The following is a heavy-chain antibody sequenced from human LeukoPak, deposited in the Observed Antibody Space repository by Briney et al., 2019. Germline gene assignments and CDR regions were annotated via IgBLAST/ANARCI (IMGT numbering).Heavy chain of an antibody. CDR1: GFTFNIDA. CDR2: ISNSGGRT. J-gene: IGHJ4*02. CDR3: ARDGEKSGYFDD. V-gene: IGHV3-23*01. D-gene: IGHD2-15*01. Sequence: GGPLRLSCAASGFTFNIDAMSWVRQAPGKGLEWVSAISNSGGRTWYADSVKGRFAISRYNSEKMLYLQMDSLRAEDTAVYYCARDGEKSGYFDDWGQGTLVTVSP.